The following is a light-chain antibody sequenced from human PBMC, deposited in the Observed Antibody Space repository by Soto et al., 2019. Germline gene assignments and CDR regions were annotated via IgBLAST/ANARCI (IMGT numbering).Light chain of an antibody. CDR3: QHRRNWPLT. CDR1: QSVSSN. V-gene: IGKV3-11*01. CDR2: DAT. J-gene: IGKJ4*01. Sequence: EIVLTQSPATLSLSPGERAPLCCRASQSVSSNLAWDQQKPGRAPRLLIYDATNRDTGIPARFSGSGSGTDFTLTISSLEPEDFAVYYCQHRRNWPLTFGGGTKVEIK.